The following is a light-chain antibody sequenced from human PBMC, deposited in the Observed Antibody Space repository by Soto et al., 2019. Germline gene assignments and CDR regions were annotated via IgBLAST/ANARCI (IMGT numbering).Light chain of an antibody. J-gene: IGKJ3*01. CDR3: QQYYSYPPFT. CDR2: AAS. V-gene: IGKV1-8*01. Sequence: AIRLTQSPSSLSASTGDRVTITCRASQGISSYLAWYQHKPGKAPKLLIYAASTLQSGVPSRFSGSGSGTDFTLTISCLQSEDFATYDCQQYYSYPPFTFGPGTKVDIK. CDR1: QGISSY.